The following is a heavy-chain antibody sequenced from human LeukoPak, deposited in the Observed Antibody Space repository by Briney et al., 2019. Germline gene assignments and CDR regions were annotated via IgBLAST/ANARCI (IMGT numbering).Heavy chain of an antibody. Sequence: PGGSLRLSCRGSEFKFSNYEMTWVRQAPGKGLEWVSYISGRRTAIFYADSLKGRFIISRDNAMNSVYLEMSSLTAEDTAVYYCARSAEGDSFDPWRQATLATVSS. CDR2: ISGRRTAI. CDR3: ARSAEGDSFDP. CDR1: EFKFSNYE. V-gene: IGHV3-48*03. J-gene: IGHJ5*02.